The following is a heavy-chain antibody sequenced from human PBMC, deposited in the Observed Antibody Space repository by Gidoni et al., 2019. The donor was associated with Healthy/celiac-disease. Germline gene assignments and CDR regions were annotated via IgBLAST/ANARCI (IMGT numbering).Heavy chain of an antibody. D-gene: IGHD2-2*02. CDR3: ARRMCSSTSCYTRAYYYYMDV. V-gene: IGHV4-34*01. CDR1: GGSFSGYY. J-gene: IGHJ6*03. Sequence: QVQLQQWGAGLLKPSETLSLTCAVYGGSFSGYYWSWIRQPPGKGLEWIGEINHSGSTNYNPSLKSRVTISVDTSKNQFSLKLSSVTAADTAVYYCARRMCSSTSCYTRAYYYYMDVWGKGTTVTVSS. CDR2: INHSGST.